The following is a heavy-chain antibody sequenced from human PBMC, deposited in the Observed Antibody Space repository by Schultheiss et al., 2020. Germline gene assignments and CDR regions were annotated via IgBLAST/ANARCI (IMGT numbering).Heavy chain of an antibody. D-gene: IGHD5-18*01. V-gene: IGHV4-31*03. J-gene: IGHJ4*02. CDR1: GGSISSGGYY. CDR3: ATHPRGYNYGVLDY. CDR2: IYYSGST. Sequence: SRTLSLTCTVSGGSISSGGYYWSWIRQHPGKGLEWIGYIYYSGSTNYNPSLKSRVTISVDTSKNQFSLKLSSVTAADTALYYCATHPRGYNYGVLDYWGQGTLVTVSS.